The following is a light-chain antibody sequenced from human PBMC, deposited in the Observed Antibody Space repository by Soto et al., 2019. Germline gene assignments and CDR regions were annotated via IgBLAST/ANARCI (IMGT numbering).Light chain of an antibody. J-gene: IGKJ5*01. CDR2: GAS. CDR3: QQYGSSPPIT. V-gene: IGKV3-20*01. Sequence: EIVLTQSPGTLSLSPGERATLSCRASHSVSSSYLAWYQQKPGQARRLLIYGASSRATGIPDRFSGSGSGTDLTLTISRLEPEDFAVYYCQQYGSSPPITFGQGTRLEIK. CDR1: HSVSSSY.